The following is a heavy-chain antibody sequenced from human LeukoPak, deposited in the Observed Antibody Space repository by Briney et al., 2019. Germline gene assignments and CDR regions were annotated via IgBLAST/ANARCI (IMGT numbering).Heavy chain of an antibody. CDR3: ARQQWLVKGWFDP. D-gene: IGHD6-19*01. J-gene: IGHJ5*02. Sequence: GESLKISCKGSGYNFTSYWIGWVRQMPGKGLEWMGIIYPGDSDTRYSPSFQGQVTISADKSISTAYLQWSSLKASDTAMYYCARQQWLVKGWFDPWGQGTLVTVSS. CDR2: IYPGDSDT. V-gene: IGHV5-51*01. CDR1: GYNFTSYW.